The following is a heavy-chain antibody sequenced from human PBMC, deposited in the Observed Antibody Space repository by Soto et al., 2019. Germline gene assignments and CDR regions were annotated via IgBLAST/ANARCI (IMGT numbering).Heavy chain of an antibody. D-gene: IGHD2-2*01. CDR3: DRVGVPVSTAPYFYYGLGV. CDR2: IYRRGST. CDR1: GGSISSDDYY. J-gene: IGHJ6*02. Sequence: QVHLQESGPGLVKPSQTLSLTCTVSGGSISSDDYYWIWLRQPPGRGLEWVGDIYRRGSTYYNPSLKSRLSMSVVTSKNLFSLNLTAVTAADTAVYYCDRVGVPVSTAPYFYYGLGVWGQGTTVSVSS. V-gene: IGHV4-30-4*01.